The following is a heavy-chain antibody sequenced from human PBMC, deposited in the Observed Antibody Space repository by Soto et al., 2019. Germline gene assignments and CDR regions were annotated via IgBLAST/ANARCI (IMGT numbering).Heavy chain of an antibody. CDR2: IWYDGSNK. V-gene: IGHV3-33*01. CDR3: ARDCGYYSYYGMDV. D-gene: IGHD3-3*01. CDR1: GFTFSSYG. J-gene: IGHJ6*02. Sequence: GGSLRLSCAASGFTFSSYGMHWVRQAPGKGLEWVAVIWYDGSNKYYADSAKGRFTISRDNSKNTLYLQMNSLRAEDTAVYYCARDCGYYSYYGMDVWGQGTTVTVSS.